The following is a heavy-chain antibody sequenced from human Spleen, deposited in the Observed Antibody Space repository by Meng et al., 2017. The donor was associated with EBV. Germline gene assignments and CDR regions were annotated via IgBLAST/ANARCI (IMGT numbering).Heavy chain of an antibody. D-gene: IGHD6-13*01. V-gene: IGHV4-34*01. CDR3: ARSSRGRNSSWYDY. CDR2: INHGGST. Sequence: QGQLTQGGAGSLKPAETLALTCAVHGGSFSGSYWSWIRQPPGKGLEWIGEINHGGSTNYNPSLKSRVTISGDTSKNQFSLKLGSVTAADTAVYYCARSSRGRNSSWYDYWGPGTLVTVSS. CDR1: GGSFSGSY. J-gene: IGHJ4*02.